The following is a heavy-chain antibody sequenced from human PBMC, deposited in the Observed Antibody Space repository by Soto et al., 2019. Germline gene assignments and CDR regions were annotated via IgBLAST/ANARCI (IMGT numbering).Heavy chain of an antibody. Sequence: SETLSLTCTVSGGSISRYYWSWIRQPPGKGLEWIGYIYYSGRTNYNPSLTSRVTISVDKSKNQFSLKLTSVTAANTAVYYCARVEVPESSSWHPCDPWGQGTLVTVSS. D-gene: IGHD6-13*01. CDR3: ARVEVPESSSWHPCDP. V-gene: IGHV4-59*12. CDR2: IYYSGRT. CDR1: GGSISRYY. J-gene: IGHJ5*02.